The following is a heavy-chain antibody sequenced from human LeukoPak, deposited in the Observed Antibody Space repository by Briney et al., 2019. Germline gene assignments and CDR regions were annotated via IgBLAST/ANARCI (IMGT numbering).Heavy chain of an antibody. Sequence: GGSLKLSCAASGFTFGNYWMHWVRQAPGKGLVWVSRISRDGSNTNYADSVKGRFTISRDNAKSTLYLQMNSLRAEDTAVYFCSSFKSVAGTYYFDSWGQGTLVTVSS. J-gene: IGHJ4*02. CDR3: SSFKSVAGTYYFDS. D-gene: IGHD2-15*01. V-gene: IGHV3-74*01. CDR2: ISRDGSNT. CDR1: GFTFGNYW.